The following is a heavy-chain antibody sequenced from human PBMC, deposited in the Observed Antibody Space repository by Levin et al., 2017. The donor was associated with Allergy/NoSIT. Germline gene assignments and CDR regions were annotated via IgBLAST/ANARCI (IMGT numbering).Heavy chain of an antibody. V-gene: IGHV3-11*01. J-gene: IGHJ4*02. CDR1: GFTFSDYY. CDR3: ARGTVSDGDYSDY. D-gene: IGHD3/OR15-3a*01. CDR2: ISESGNTI. Sequence: GGSLRLSCATSGFTFSDYYMTWIRQAPGKGLEWVSYISESGNTINYGDSVKGRFTISRDNAKDSLYLQMNSLRAEDTAVYYCARGTVSDGDYSDYWGQGTLVTVSS.